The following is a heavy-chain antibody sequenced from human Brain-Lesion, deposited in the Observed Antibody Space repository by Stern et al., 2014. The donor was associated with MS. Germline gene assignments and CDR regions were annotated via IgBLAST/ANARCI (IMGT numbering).Heavy chain of an antibody. Sequence: QLVQSGPEVKKPGSSVQVSCKASGGTFGTYPITWLRQAPGQGLEWMGRIIPIFGSPNYAQKLQGRVTITADRSTTTVYMKLSSLKSDDAAVYYCAKDGPALVTNWFDPWGRGTLGTVSA. D-gene: IGHD5-18*01. J-gene: IGHJ5*02. CDR3: AKDGPALVTNWFDP. V-gene: IGHV1-69*06. CDR1: GGTFGTYP. CDR2: IIPIFGSP.